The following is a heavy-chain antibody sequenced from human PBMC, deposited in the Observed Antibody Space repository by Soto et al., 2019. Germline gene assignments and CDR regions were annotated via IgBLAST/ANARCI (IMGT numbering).Heavy chain of an antibody. V-gene: IGHV3-23*01. D-gene: IGHD6-13*01. CDR2: ISDSGDRT. J-gene: IGHJ2*01. CDR1: GFTLSMSA. CDR3: ARVPPYSSSWYFDL. Sequence: EVQLMESGGGLVQPGGSLRLSCASSGFTLSMSAVNWVRQAPGKGLEWVSYISDSGDRTYYADSVKGRFTISRDRSKNTVSLQMDSLRAEDTAVYYCARVPPYSSSWYFDLWGRGTLVTVSS.